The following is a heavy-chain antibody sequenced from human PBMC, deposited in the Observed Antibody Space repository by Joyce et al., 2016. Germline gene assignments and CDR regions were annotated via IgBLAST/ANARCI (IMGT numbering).Heavy chain of an antibody. J-gene: IGHJ6*02. CDR3: GRPTYCISTSCPYGIDV. Sequence: QAQLVQSGAEVKMPGSSVKVSCKASGGTFSRYSISWVRQPPGQGREWMGGITPIFGPTDYAQKFQGRATITADAATSTVYMELSSLRSDDTAVYYCGRPTYCISTSCPYGIDVWGQGTAVSVFS. CDR1: GGTFSRYS. D-gene: IGHD2/OR15-2a*01. V-gene: IGHV1-69*01. CDR2: ITPIFGPT.